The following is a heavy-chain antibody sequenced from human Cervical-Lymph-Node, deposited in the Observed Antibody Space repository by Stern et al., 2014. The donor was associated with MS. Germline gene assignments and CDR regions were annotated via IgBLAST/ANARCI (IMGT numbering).Heavy chain of an antibody. CDR3: ARDFVDTAMITRSDYLDS. CDR1: GYTLTNYP. D-gene: IGHD5-18*01. Sequence: VQLVESGSELKEPGASVKGSCKASGYTLTNYPMNWVRQAPGQGLEWMGWINTNTGNSTYAKGFTGRFVCTLDTSVSPAYLHISSLKAEDTAIYYCARDFVDTAMITRSDYLDSWGQGTLVTVSS. J-gene: IGHJ4*02. V-gene: IGHV7-4-1*02. CDR2: INTNTGNS.